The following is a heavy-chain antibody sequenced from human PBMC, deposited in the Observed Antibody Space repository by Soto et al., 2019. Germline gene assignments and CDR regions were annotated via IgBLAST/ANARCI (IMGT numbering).Heavy chain of an antibody. V-gene: IGHV1-2*02. CDR2: VNPNTGVT. J-gene: IGHJ5*02. Sequence: SVKVSCKASGYTFTAFYMNWVRQAPGQGLEWVGWVNPNTGVTKYAQKFQGRVTMTRDTSINTAYMELSGLTSDDTAVYYCTTLRLDPWGQGTLVTVSS. CDR3: TTLRLDP. D-gene: IGHD3-9*01. CDR1: GYTFTAFY.